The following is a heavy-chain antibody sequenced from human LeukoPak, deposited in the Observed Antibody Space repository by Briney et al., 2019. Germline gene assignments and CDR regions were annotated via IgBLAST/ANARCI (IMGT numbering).Heavy chain of an antibody. V-gene: IGHV4-39*01. J-gene: IGHJ4*02. CDR3: ARLGIEDYAGNSPYFDY. D-gene: IGHD4-23*01. CDR1: GGSISSSRYY. CDR2: IYYSGST. Sequence: SETLSLTCTVSGGSISSSRYYWGWIRQPPGKGLEWIGSIYYSGSTYYNPSLKSRVTISVDTSKNQFSLKLTSVTAADTAVYYCARLGIEDYAGNSPYFDYWGQGTLVTVSS.